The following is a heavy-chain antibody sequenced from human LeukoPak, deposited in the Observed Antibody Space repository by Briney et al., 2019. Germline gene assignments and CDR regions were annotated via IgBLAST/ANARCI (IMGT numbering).Heavy chain of an antibody. CDR3: ARGVIVVAAPDAFDI. V-gene: IGHV4-59*01. CDR1: GGSISSYY. CDR2: IYYSGST. J-gene: IGHJ3*02. D-gene: IGHD2-15*01. Sequence: SETLSLTCTVSGGSISSYYWSWIRQPPGKGLEWIGYIYYSGSTNYNPSLKSRVTISVDTSKNQFSLKLSSVTAADTAVYYCARGVIVVAAPDAFDIWGQGTMVTVSS.